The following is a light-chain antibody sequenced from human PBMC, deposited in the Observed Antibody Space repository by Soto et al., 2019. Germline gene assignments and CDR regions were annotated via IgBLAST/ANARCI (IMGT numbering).Light chain of an antibody. V-gene: IGLV2-18*01. CDR1: NSDVGSYNR. J-gene: IGLJ1*01. CDR2: EVS. CDR3: TLYTSRSTYV. Sequence: QSVLTQPPSVSGSPGQSVTISCTGSNSDVGSYNRLSWYQQPPGTAPKLMIYEVSNRPSGVPDHFSGSKSGNTASLTISGLQAEDEADYYCTLYTSRSTYVLGTGTKVTVL.